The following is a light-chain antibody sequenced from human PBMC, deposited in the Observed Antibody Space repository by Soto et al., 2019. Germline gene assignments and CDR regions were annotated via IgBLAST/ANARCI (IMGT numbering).Light chain of an antibody. CDR1: QSVSSGY. Sequence: EIVLTQSPGTLSLSPGERATLSCRASQSVSSGYLAWYQQKPGQAPRLLLYGATSRATGIPDRFSGSGSGTDFTLTISRLEPEDFAVDYCQQYDSSPVTFGQGTKVEIK. J-gene: IGKJ1*01. CDR2: GAT. CDR3: QQYDSSPVT. V-gene: IGKV3-20*01.